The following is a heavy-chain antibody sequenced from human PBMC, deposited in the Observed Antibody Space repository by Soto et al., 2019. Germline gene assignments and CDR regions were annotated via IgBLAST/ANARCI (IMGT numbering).Heavy chain of an antibody. CDR2: IYYSGST. Sequence: SETLSLTCTVSCGSISSGGYYWSWIRQHPGKGLEWIGYIYYSGSTYYNPSLKSRVTISVDTSKNQFSLKLSSVTAADTAVYYCARSRSITIFGVVTSNWFDPWGQGTLVTVSS. CDR3: ARSRSITIFGVVTSNWFDP. D-gene: IGHD3-3*01. V-gene: IGHV4-31*03. J-gene: IGHJ5*02. CDR1: CGSISSGGYY.